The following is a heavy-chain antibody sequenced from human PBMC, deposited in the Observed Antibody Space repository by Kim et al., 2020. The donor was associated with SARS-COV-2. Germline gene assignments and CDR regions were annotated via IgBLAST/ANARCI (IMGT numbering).Heavy chain of an antibody. CDR2: IYYSGST. CDR1: GGSISSYY. CDR3: ARLDNILTGYEYYFDY. J-gene: IGHJ4*02. V-gene: IGHV4-59*01. D-gene: IGHD3-9*01. Sequence: SETLSLTCTVSGGSISSYYWSWIRQPPGKGLEWIGYIYYSGSTNYNPSLKSRVTISVDTSKNQFSLKLSSVTAADTAVYYCARLDNILTGYEYYFDYWGQGTLVTVSS.